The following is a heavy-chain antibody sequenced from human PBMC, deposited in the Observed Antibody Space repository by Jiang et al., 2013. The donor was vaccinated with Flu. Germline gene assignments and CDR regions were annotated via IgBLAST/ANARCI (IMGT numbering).Heavy chain of an antibody. Sequence: VQLVESGGGLVQPGGSLRLSCAASGFIFSSHWMHWVRQVPGKGLVWVSRINSDGSSTSYADSVKGRFTISRDNAKNTLFLQMNSLRAEDTAVYYCAGGYCRSTSCYMELDYWGQGTQV. CDR2: INSDGSST. D-gene: IGHD2-2*02. V-gene: IGHV3-74*01. CDR3: AGGYCRSTSCYMELDY. J-gene: IGHJ4*02. CDR1: GFIFSSHW.